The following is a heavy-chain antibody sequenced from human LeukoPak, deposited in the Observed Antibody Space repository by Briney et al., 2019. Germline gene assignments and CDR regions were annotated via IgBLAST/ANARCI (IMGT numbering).Heavy chain of an antibody. D-gene: IGHD6-13*01. V-gene: IGHV1-69*06. CDR1: GGTFISYA. Sequence: SVKVSCKASGGTFISYAISWVRQAPGQGLEWMGGIITIFGTTNYAQKFQDRVTITADKSTSTAYMELSSLRSEDTAVYYCARVVGLTGYSSSWYSGYYYYMDVWGKGTTVTVSS. CDR3: ARVVGLTGYSSSWYSGYYYYMDV. J-gene: IGHJ6*03. CDR2: IITIFGTT.